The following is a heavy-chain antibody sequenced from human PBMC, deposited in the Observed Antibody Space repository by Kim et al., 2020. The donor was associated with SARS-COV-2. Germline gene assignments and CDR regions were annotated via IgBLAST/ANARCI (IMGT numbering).Heavy chain of an antibody. J-gene: IGHJ2*01. V-gene: IGHV4-59*13. D-gene: IGHD2-2*01. CDR1: GGSISSYY. CDR2: IYYSGST. CDR3: AREAPTRQRKPRPWYFDL. Sequence: SETLSLTCTVSGGSISSYYWSWIRQPPGKGLEWIGYIYYSGSTNYNPSLKSRVTISVDTSKNQFSLKLSSVTAADTAVYYCAREAPTRQRKPRPWYFDLWGRGTLVTVSS.